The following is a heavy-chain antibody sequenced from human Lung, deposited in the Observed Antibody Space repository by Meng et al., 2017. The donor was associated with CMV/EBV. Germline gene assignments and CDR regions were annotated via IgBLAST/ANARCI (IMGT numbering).Heavy chain of an antibody. CDR1: GFTFSSDA. V-gene: IGHV3-23*01. J-gene: IGHJ4*02. D-gene: IGHD2-15*01. Sequence: GESLKISCAASGFTFSSDAMSWVRQAPGKGLEWVSSISGSGISTYYADSVKGRFTISSDNSENTLYLQMHSLRAEDTAFYFCAHGLWSALVDYFDYWGQGTLVTVSS. CDR2: ISGSGIST. CDR3: AHGLWSALVDYFDY.